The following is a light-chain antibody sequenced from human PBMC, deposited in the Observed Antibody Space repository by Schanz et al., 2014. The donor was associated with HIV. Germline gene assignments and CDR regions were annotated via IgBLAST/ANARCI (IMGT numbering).Light chain of an antibody. V-gene: IGKV3-15*01. J-gene: IGKJ1*01. CDR3: QQRINWPRT. CDR1: QSISNN. CDR2: GAF. Sequence: EIVMTQSPATLYVSPGEGATLSCRASQSISNNLAWYQHKPGQAPRLLIYGAFTRATGIPVRFSGRGSGTDFTLTISSLEPEDFAVYYCQQRINWPRTFGQGTKVEIK.